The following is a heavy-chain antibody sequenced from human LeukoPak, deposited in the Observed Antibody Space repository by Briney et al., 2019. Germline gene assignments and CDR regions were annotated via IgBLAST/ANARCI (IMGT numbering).Heavy chain of an antibody. J-gene: IGHJ4*02. D-gene: IGHD2-15*01. CDR1: GYSFTSYW. V-gene: IGHV5-10-1*01. CDR3: ARPVGRYCSGGSCCYY. Sequence: GESLRISCKGSGYSFTSYWISWVRQMPGKGLEWMGRIDPSDSYTNYSPSFQGHVTISADKSISTAYLQWSSLKASDTAMYYCARPVGRYCSGGSCCYYWGQGTLVTVSS. CDR2: IDPSDSYT.